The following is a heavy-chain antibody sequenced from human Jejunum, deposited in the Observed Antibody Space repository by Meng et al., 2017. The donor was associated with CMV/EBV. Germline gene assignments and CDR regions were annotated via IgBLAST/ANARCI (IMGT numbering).Heavy chain of an antibody. CDR1: NNYY. D-gene: IGHD2-2*01. V-gene: IGHV4-39*01. Sequence: NNYYGGWIRQPPGKGLEWVGNLYYSGNPYYTPSLRSRVTMSVDTSKKQFSLRLSSVTAADTAVYYCVRVLGYCSSTSCSVGAFDIWGQGTMVTVSS. J-gene: IGHJ3*02. CDR3: VRVLGYCSSTSCSVGAFDI. CDR2: LYYSGNP.